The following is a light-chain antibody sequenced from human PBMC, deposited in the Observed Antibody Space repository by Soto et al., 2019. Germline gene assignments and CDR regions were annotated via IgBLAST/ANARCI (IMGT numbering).Light chain of an antibody. Sequence: DIQMTQSPSSLSASVGDRVTITCQASQDINRYVSWYQQKPGKAPKLLIYDASNLETGVPSRFSGSGSGTDFTFTIRSLQPEDIATYYCQQYDNLLLTFGGGTKVEI. V-gene: IGKV1-33*01. CDR3: QQYDNLLLT. CDR2: DAS. J-gene: IGKJ4*01. CDR1: QDINRY.